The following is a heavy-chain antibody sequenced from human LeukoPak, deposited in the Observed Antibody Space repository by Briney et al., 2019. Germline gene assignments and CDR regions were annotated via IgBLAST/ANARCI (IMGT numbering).Heavy chain of an antibody. J-gene: IGHJ4*02. Sequence: ASVKVSCKASGDTFISNAFSWVRQAPGQGLEWMGWINPNSGGTNYAQKFQGRVTMTRDTSISTAYMELSRLRSDDTAVYYCARLGRGDLPGYWGQGTLVTVSS. CDR3: ARLGRGDLPGY. CDR1: GDTFISNA. D-gene: IGHD3-10*01. V-gene: IGHV1-2*02. CDR2: INPNSGGT.